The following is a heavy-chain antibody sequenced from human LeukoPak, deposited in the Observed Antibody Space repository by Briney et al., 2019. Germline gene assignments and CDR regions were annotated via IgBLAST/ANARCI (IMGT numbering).Heavy chain of an antibody. CDR3: AREAAYYGMDV. V-gene: IGHV4-59*01. J-gene: IGHJ6*04. CDR2: IYYSGST. CDR1: GGSISSYY. Sequence: PSETLSLTCTVSGGSISSYYWSWIRQPPGKGLEWIGYIYYSGSTNYNPSLKSRVTISVDTSKNQFFLKLSSVTAADTAVYYCAREAAYYGMDVWGKGTTVTVSS. D-gene: IGHD6-13*01.